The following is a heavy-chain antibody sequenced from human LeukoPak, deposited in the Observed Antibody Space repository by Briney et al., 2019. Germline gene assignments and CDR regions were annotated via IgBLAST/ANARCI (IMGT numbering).Heavy chain of an antibody. V-gene: IGHV4-61*02. J-gene: IGHJ4*02. CDR1: GGSISSGSYY. CDR2: IYTSGST. CDR3: AREECYDFWSGYYY. Sequence: SETLSLTCTVSGGSISSGSYYWSWIRQPAGKGLEWIGRIYTSGSTNYNPSLKSRVTISVDTSKNQFSLKLSSVTAADTAVYYCAREECYDFWSGYYYWGQGTLVTVSS. D-gene: IGHD3-3*01.